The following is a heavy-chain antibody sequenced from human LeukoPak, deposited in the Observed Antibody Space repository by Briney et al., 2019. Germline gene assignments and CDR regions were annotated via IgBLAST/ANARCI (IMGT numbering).Heavy chain of an antibody. J-gene: IGHJ4*02. CDR2: ISSGGSAI. CDR1: GFTFSDYY. Sequence: GGSLRLSCAASGFTFSDYYMSWIRQAPGKGLEWVSYISSGGSAIYYADSVKGRFTISRDNAKTSLYLQMNSLRAEDTAVYYCAVSGSYTNPSDFDYWGQGTLVTVSS. CDR3: AVSGSYTNPSDFDY. V-gene: IGHV3-11*01. D-gene: IGHD1-26*01.